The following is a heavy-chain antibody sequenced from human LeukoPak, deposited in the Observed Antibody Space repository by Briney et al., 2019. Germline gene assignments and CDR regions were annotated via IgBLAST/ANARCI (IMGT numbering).Heavy chain of an antibody. CDR3: ARDLGYDFADH. J-gene: IGHJ4*02. CDR1: GFTFSDYY. V-gene: IGHV3-11*01. D-gene: IGHD3/OR15-3a*01. Sequence: GGSLRLSCAASGFTFSDYYMNWIRRAPGKGLEWVSYISSTGNTIFYADSVKGRFTVSRDNAHNSLYLQMNSLRAEDTAVYYCARDLGYDFADHWGQGTLVTVSS. CDR2: ISSTGNTI.